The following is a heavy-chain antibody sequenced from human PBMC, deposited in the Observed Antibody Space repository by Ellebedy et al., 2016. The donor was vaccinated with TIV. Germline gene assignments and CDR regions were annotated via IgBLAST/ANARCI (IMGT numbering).Heavy chain of an antibody. D-gene: IGHD3-10*01. CDR2: IKTDGSST. Sequence: GESLKISCAASGFTFSTYWMHWVRQAPGKGLVWVARIKTDGSSTNYADSVKGRFTISRDNAKNTLYLQMNSLRAEDTAVYYCARELGSVYYGSGSYYKGPYYYGMDVWGQGTTVTVSS. J-gene: IGHJ6*02. CDR1: GFTFSTYW. V-gene: IGHV3-74*01. CDR3: ARELGSVYYGSGSYYKGPYYYGMDV.